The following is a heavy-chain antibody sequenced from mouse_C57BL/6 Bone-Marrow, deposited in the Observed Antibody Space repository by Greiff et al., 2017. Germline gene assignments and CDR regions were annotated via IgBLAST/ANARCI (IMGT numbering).Heavy chain of an antibody. CDR1: GYTFTSYW. J-gene: IGHJ4*01. CDR3: ARVVSSGYYAMDY. CDR2: IDPSDSYT. V-gene: IGHV1-69*01. D-gene: IGHD3-2*02. Sequence: QVQLQQPGAELVMPGASVKLSCKASGYTFTSYWMHWVKQRPGQGLEWIGEIDPSDSYTNYNQKFKGKSTLTVDKSSSTAYMQLSSLTSEDSAVYYCARVVSSGYYAMDYWGQGTSVPVSS.